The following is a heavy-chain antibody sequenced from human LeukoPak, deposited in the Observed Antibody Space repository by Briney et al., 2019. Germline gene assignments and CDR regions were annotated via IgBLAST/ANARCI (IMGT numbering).Heavy chain of an antibody. V-gene: IGHV3-23*01. CDR3: AKDLGSSGYDLFDY. D-gene: IGHD5-12*01. J-gene: IGHJ4*02. Sequence: GGSLRLSCAASGFSFSSYAMNWVRQAPGKGLEWVSIIFGNGDTTYYADSVKGRFTISRDNSKNTLYLQMNSLRAEDTAVYYCAKDLGSSGYDLFDYWGQGTLVTVSS. CDR2: IFGNGDTT. CDR1: GFSFSSYA.